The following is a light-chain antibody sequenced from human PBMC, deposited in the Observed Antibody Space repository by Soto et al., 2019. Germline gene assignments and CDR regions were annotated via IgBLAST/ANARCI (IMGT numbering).Light chain of an antibody. V-gene: IGKV1-6*01. J-gene: IGKJ4*01. CDR3: LQDYSYPLT. CDR2: AAS. Sequence: AIQMTQSPSSLSASVGDRVTIICRASQGIRNDLGWYQQKPGKAPNLLIFAASSLQSGVPSRFSGNGSGTDFTLTISSLQPEDFATYYCLQDYSYPLTFGGGTKVDIK. CDR1: QGIRND.